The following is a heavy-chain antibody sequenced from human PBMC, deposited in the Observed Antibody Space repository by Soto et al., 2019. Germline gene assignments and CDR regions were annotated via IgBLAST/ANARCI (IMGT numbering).Heavy chain of an antibody. CDR2: IIPILGIA. Sequence: QVQLVQSGAEVKKPGSSVKVSCKASGGTFSSYTISWVRQAPGQGLEWMGRIIPILGIANYAQKFQGRVTITADKSTSTAYMELISLRSEDTAVYYCARDKGSGSSDYWGQGTLVTVSS. D-gene: IGHD1-26*01. J-gene: IGHJ4*02. CDR1: GGTFSSYT. CDR3: ARDKGSGSSDY. V-gene: IGHV1-69*08.